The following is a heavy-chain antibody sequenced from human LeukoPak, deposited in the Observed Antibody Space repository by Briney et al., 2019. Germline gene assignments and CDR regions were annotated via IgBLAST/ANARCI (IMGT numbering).Heavy chain of an antibody. Sequence: ASVKVSCKASGYTFTGYYMHWVRQASGQGLEWMGWINPNSGGTNYAQKFQGWVTMTRDTSISTAYMELSRLRSDDTAVYYCAREYDSGAFDIWGQGTMVTVSS. CDR2: INPNSGGT. CDR3: AREYDSGAFDI. D-gene: IGHD3-3*01. J-gene: IGHJ3*02. CDR1: GYTFTGYY. V-gene: IGHV1-2*04.